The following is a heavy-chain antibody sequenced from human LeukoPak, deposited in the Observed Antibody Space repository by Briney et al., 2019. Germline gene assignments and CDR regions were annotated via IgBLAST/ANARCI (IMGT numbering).Heavy chain of an antibody. V-gene: IGHV4-59*01. D-gene: IGHD6-13*01. CDR2: IYYSGST. CDR3: ARVGSSSSLDFDI. J-gene: IGHJ3*02. CDR1: GGSISSYY. Sequence: SETLSLTCTVSGGSISSYYWSWIRQPPGKGLEWIGYIYYSGSTNYNPSLKSRVTISVDTSKNQFSLKLSSVTAADTAVYYCARVGSSSSLDFDIWGQGTMVTVSS.